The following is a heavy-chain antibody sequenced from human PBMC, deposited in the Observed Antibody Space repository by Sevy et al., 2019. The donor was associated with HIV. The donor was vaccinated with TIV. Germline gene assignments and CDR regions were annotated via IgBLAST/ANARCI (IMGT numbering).Heavy chain of an antibody. CDR3: AKEEDFWSGYYTDQYFQH. V-gene: IGHV3-23*01. D-gene: IGHD3-3*01. CDR1: GFTFSSYA. CDR2: ISGSGGNT. Sequence: GGSLRLSCAASGFTFSSYAMSWVRQAPGKGLEWVSAISGSGGNTYYADSVKGRFTISKDKSKNTLYLQMNSLRAEDTAVYYCAKEEDFWSGYYTDQYFQHWGQGTLVTVSS. J-gene: IGHJ1*01.